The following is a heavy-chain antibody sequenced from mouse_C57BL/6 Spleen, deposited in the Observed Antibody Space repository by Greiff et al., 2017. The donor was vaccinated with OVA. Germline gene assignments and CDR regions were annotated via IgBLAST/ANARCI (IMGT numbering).Heavy chain of an antibody. D-gene: IGHD2-14*01. V-gene: IGHV5-17*01. Sequence: DVKLMESGGGLVKPGGSLKLSCAASGFTFSDYGMHWVRQAPEKGLEWVAYISSGSSTIYYADTVKGRFTISRDNAKNTLFLQMTSLRSEDTAMYYCARNYRGYFDVWGTGTTVTVSS. CDR1: GFTFSDYG. CDR3: ARNYRGYFDV. J-gene: IGHJ1*03. CDR2: ISSGSSTI.